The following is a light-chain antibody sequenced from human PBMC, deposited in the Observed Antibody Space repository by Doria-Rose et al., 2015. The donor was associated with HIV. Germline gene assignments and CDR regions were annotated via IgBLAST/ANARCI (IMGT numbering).Light chain of an antibody. CDR3: QQYYDTPS. J-gene: IGKJ3*01. CDR2: WAS. CDR1: QSLLYTSKHY. V-gene: IGKV4-1*01. Sequence: DIQMTQSPESLGMSLGERATLNCKSNQSLLYTSKHYLAWYQQKPGQPPKLLIYWASTRQSGVPARFSGSRSGTDFTLTISSLEAEDVAVYYCQQYYDTPSFGPGTTVDIK.